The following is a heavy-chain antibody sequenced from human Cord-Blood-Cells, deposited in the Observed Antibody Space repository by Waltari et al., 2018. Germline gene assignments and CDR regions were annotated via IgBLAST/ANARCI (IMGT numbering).Heavy chain of an antibody. J-gene: IGHJ3*02. D-gene: IGHD2-15*01. CDR3: ARVVAATPAFDI. CDR2: IYYSGST. V-gene: IGHV4-39*07. CDR1: GGSISSISYY. Sequence: QLQLQESGPGLVKPSETLSLTCTVSGGSISSISYYWGWIRQPPGKGLEWIGSIYYSGSTYYNQSLKSRVTISVDTSKNQVSLKLSSVTAADTAVYYCARVVAATPAFDIWGQGTMVTVSS.